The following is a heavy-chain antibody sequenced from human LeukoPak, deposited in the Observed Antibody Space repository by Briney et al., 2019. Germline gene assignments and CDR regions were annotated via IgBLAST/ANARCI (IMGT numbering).Heavy chain of an antibody. J-gene: IGHJ4*02. CDR1: GYTFTSYA. V-gene: IGHV1-3*01. Sequence: ASVKVSCKASGYTFTSYAMHWVRQAPGQRLEWMGWINAGNGNKKYSQKFQGRVTITRDTSASTAYMELSSLRSEDTPVYYCARPGGYYDSSGYYSFDYWGQGTLVTVSS. D-gene: IGHD3-22*01. CDR2: INAGNGNK. CDR3: ARPGGYYDSSGYYSFDY.